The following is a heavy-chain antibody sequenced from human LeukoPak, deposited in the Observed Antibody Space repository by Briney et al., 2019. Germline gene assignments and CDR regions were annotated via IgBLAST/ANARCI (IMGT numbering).Heavy chain of an antibody. V-gene: IGHV3-48*03. CDR2: ITSSGSIV. CDR3: ARRGEY. J-gene: IGHJ4*02. D-gene: IGHD3-16*01. CDR1: GFTFSSYE. Sequence: GGSLRLSCAASGFTFSSYEMNWVRQAPGKGLEWVSYITSSGSIVDYADSVKGRLTISRDNAKNSLYLQMNSLRAEDTAVYYCARRGEYWGQGTLVTVSS.